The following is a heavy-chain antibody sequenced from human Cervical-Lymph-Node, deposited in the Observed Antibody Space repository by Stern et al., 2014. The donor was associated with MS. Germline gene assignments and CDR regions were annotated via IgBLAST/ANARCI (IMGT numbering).Heavy chain of an antibody. V-gene: IGHV5-51*03. J-gene: IGHJ4*02. Sequence: VQLVQSGAEVKKPGESLKISCEASGYLFDDYWIGWVRQMSGRGLELVAIIFPRDSNTRYSPSVQGQVTISAAKSISTSYLTWSSLKASDPAMYYCASSPATPSGYDRFDYWGQGALVTVSS. CDR2: IFPRDSNT. D-gene: IGHD5-12*01. CDR3: ASSPATPSGYDRFDY. CDR1: GYLFDDYW.